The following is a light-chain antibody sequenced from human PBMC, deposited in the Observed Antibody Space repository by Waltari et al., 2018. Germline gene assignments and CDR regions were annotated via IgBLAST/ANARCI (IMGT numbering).Light chain of an antibody. J-gene: IGKJ3*01. CDR1: RSVLYNYNNNNY. Sequence: DIVMTQSPDSMAVSLGERATLNCRYSRSVLYNYNNNNYLAWYQQKPGQHPKLLIYWASTREFGVPDRFNGSGSGTDFTLTISSLQAEDVAVYYCHQYFNTPFTFGPGTKVDIK. V-gene: IGKV4-1*01. CDR3: HQYFNTPFT. CDR2: WAS.